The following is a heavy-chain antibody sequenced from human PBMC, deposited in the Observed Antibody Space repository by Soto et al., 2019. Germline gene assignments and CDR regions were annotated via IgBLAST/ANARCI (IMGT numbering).Heavy chain of an antibody. Sequence: SETLSLTCTVSGGSISTYYWNWIRQPPGKGLEWIGYVFYSGSTNYNPSLKSRVTISVDRSKNQFSLNLTSVTAADTAVYYCARKMDTAVVFDYWGQGALVTVSS. J-gene: IGHJ4*02. V-gene: IGHV4-59*01. D-gene: IGHD5-18*01. CDR2: VFYSGST. CDR3: ARKMDTAVVFDY. CDR1: GGSISTYY.